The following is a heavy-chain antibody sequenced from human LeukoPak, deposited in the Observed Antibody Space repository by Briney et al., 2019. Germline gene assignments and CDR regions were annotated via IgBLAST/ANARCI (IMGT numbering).Heavy chain of an antibody. CDR3: AREVAYYDSSEVPGDY. CDR2: INPNSGGT. V-gene: IGHV1-2*06. Sequence: MXGVGQAPGQGREGMXRINPNSGGTNYEKKFQGRGTMTRDTTISTAYREVSRVRSDDTAVYYCAREVAYYDSSEVPGDYWGQGTLVTVSS. D-gene: IGHD3-22*01. J-gene: IGHJ4*02.